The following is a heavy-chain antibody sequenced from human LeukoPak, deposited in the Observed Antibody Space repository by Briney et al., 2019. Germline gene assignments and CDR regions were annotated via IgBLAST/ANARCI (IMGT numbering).Heavy chain of an antibody. CDR2: ISGSGGST. Sequence: PGGSLRLSCAASGFTFSSYAMSWVRQAPGKGLEWVSAISGSGGSTYYADSVKGRFTISRDNSKNTLYPQMNSLRAEDTAVYYCAQNVGGVIDPWGQGTLVTVSS. CDR3: AQNVGGVIDP. D-gene: IGHD2-8*02. J-gene: IGHJ5*02. V-gene: IGHV3-23*01. CDR1: GFTFSSYA.